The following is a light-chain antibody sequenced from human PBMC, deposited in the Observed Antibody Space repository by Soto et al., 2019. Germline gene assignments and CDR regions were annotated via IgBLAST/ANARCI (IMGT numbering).Light chain of an antibody. J-gene: IGKJ4*01. Sequence: HSAATLSLSTCERATLSRRASQSFSSYLAWYQQKPGQAPRLLIYDTSTRATGVPARFSGSRSGPEFTLTINSLQSEDFAIYYCQPYNNRPLPFGGGTKVDIK. CDR3: QPYNNRPLP. CDR1: QSFSSY. V-gene: IGKV3-15*01. CDR2: DTS.